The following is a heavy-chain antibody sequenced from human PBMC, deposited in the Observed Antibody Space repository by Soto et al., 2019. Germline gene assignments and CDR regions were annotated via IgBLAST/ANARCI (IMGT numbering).Heavy chain of an antibody. CDR3: ARHVAAAGTRWFDP. CDR2: IYYSGST. CDR1: GGSISSSSYY. Sequence: SETLSLTCTVSGGSISSSSYYWGWIRQPPGKGLEWIGSIYYSGSTYYNPSLKSRVTMSVDTSKNQFSLKLSSVTAADTAVYYCARHVAAAGTRWFDPWGQGTLVTVSS. J-gene: IGHJ5*02. D-gene: IGHD6-13*01. V-gene: IGHV4-39*01.